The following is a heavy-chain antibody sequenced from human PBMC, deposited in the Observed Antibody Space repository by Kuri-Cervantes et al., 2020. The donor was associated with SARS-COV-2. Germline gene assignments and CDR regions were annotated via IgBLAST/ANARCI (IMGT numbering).Heavy chain of an antibody. CDR3: ARGAHDYYYYGMDV. J-gene: IGHJ6*02. CDR1: GFTYSSYA. Sequence: GESLKISCAASGFTYSSYAMSWVRQAPGKGLEWVSAISGSGGSTYYADSVKGRFTISRDNSKNTLYLQMNSLRAEDTAVYYCARGAHDYYYYGMDVWGQGTTVTVSS. V-gene: IGHV3-23*01. CDR2: ISGSGGST.